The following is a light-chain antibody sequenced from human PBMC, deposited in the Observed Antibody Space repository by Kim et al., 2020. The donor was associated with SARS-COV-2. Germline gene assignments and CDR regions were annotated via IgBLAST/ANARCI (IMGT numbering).Light chain of an antibody. Sequence: LSPGERAHPSCRASRSVSSFLAWYQKKPGHAPRLIIYDASNRATGRPARCSGSGAGTDFTLTSSSLEPEDFAVYYWQHRSNWPLTFGGGTKVDIK. J-gene: IGKJ4*01. V-gene: IGKV3-11*01. CDR1: RSVSSF. CDR3: QHRSNWPLT. CDR2: DAS.